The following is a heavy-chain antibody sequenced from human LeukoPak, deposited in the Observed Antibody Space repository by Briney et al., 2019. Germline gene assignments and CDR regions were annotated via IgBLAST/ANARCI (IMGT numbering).Heavy chain of an antibody. J-gene: IGHJ6*02. CDR2: IYSGGST. CDR1: GFTVSSNY. V-gene: IGHV3-66*01. Sequence: GGSLRLSCAASGFTVSSNYMSWVRQAPGKGLEWVSVIYSGGSTYYADSVKGRFTISRDNSKNTLYLQMNSLRAEDTAVYYCATDGAVAVNHGMDVWGQGTTVTVSS. CDR3: ATDGAVAVNHGMDV. D-gene: IGHD6-19*01.